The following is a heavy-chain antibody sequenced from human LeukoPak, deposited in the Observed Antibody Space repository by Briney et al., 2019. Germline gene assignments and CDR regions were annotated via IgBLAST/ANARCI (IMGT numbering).Heavy chain of an antibody. CDR3: ARPIVGAHDWFDP. J-gene: IGHJ5*02. CDR1: GGSISSSSYY. D-gene: IGHD1-26*01. Sequence: PSETLSLTCTVSGGSISSSSYYWGWIRQPPGKGLEWIGSIYYSGSTYYNPSLKSRVTISVDTSKNQFSLKLSSVTAADTAVYYCARPIVGAHDWFDPWGQGTLVTVSS. V-gene: IGHV4-39*07. CDR2: IYYSGST.